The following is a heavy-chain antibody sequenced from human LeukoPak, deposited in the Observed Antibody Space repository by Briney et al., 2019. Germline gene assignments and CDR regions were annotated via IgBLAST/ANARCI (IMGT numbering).Heavy chain of an antibody. Sequence: ASVKVSCKASGYTFTSYDIIWVRRASGQGLEWMGWMNPNSGHTGYAQKFQGRVTMTRTTSISTAYMELTSLTSEDSAVYYCARSIVGVRKRNDYWGQGTLVTVSS. V-gene: IGHV1-8*01. J-gene: IGHJ4*02. CDR2: MNPNSGHT. CDR3: ARSIVGVRKRNDY. D-gene: IGHD1-26*01. CDR1: GYTFTSYD.